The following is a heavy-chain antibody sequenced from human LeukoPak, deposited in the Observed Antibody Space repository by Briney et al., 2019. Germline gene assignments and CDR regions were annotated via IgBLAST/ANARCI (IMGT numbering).Heavy chain of an antibody. CDR3: ARGEHIVVVTAIAREYYFDY. D-gene: IGHD2-21*02. Sequence: SETLSLTCTVSGGSISSSSYYWGWIRQPPGKGLEWIGSIYYSGSTYYNPSLKSRVTISVDTSKNQFSLKLSSVTAADTAVYYCARGEHIVVVTAIAREYYFDYWGQGTLVTVSS. V-gene: IGHV4-39*01. CDR1: GGSISSSSYY. CDR2: IYYSGST. J-gene: IGHJ4*02.